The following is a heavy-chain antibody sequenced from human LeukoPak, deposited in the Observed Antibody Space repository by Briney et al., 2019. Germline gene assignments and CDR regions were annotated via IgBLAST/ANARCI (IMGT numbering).Heavy chain of an antibody. Sequence: GGSLRLSCAASGFTFSSYAMSWVRQAPGKGLEWVSATSGSGGSTYYADSVKGRFTISRDNSKNTLYLQMNSLRAEDTAVYYCAKDRGSYYDFWSGYLTLDYWGQGTLVTVSS. CDR3: AKDRGSYYDFWSGYLTLDY. D-gene: IGHD3-3*01. V-gene: IGHV3-23*01. CDR2: TSGSGGST. J-gene: IGHJ4*02. CDR1: GFTFSSYA.